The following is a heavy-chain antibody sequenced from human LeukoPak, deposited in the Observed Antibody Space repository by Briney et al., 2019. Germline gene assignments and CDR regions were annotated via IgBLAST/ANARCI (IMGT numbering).Heavy chain of an antibody. J-gene: IGHJ4*02. CDR1: GFTFSSYA. CDR3: ARDSYYGDIFDY. D-gene: IGHD4-17*01. Sequence: GGSLRLSCAASGFTFSSYAMSWVRQAPGKGLEWVSAISGSGGSTYYADSVKGRFTISRDNAKNSLYLQMNSLRAEDTAVYYCARDSYYGDIFDYWGQGTLVTVSS. V-gene: IGHV3-23*01. CDR2: ISGSGGST.